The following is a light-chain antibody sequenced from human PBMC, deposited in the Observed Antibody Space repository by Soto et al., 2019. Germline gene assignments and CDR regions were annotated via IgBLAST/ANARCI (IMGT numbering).Light chain of an antibody. CDR2: DAT. CDR1: SSYVGSYNL. V-gene: IGLV2-23*01. CDR3: CSYAGSSTFYV. Sequence: QSALTQPASVSGSPGQSITISCTGTSSYVGSYNLVSWYQQHPGKAPKLMIYDATKRPSGVSGRFSGSKSGNTASLTISGLQAEDEADYYCCSYAGSSTFYVFGTGTKLTVL. J-gene: IGLJ1*01.